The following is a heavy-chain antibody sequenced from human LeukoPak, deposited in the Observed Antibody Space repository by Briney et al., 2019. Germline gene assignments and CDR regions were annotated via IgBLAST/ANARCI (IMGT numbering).Heavy chain of an antibody. CDR3: ARDLGVVRGAITPDY. V-gene: IGHV3-48*01. CDR1: GFTFSTYG. Sequence: PGGSLRLSCAVSGFTFSTYGMNWVRQAPGGGLEWVSYIISSGSAIDYAGSVKGRFTISRDNDKNSLYLQMNSLRAQDTAVYYCARDLGVVRGAITPDYWGQGTLVTVSS. D-gene: IGHD3-10*01. CDR2: IISSGSAI. J-gene: IGHJ4*02.